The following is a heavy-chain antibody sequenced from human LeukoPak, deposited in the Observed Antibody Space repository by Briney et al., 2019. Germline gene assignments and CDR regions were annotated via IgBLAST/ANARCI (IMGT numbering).Heavy chain of an antibody. CDR2: IRKKTNSYTT. Sequence: GGSLRLSCAASGFTFSDHYMDWVRQAPGKGLEWVGRIRKKTNSYTTEYAASVNGRFTISRDNAKNSLYLQMNSLRAEDTALYYCGVVYWGQGTLVTVSS. V-gene: IGHV3-72*01. J-gene: IGHJ4*02. CDR1: GFTFSDHY. CDR3: GVVY.